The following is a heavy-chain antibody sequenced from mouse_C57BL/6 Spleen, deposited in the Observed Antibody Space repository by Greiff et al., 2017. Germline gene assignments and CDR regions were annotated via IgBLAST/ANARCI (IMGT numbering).Heavy chain of an antibody. CDR1: GYTFTDYE. CDR2: IDPETGGT. CDR3: TRRRGDYLAWFAY. J-gene: IGHJ3*01. Sequence: QVQLKQSGAELVRPGASVTLSCKASGYTFTDYEMHWVKQTPVHGLEWIGAIDPETGGTAYNQKFKGKAILTADKSSSTAYMELRSLTSEDSAVYYCTRRRGDYLAWFAYWGQGTLVTVSA. D-gene: IGHD2-4*01. V-gene: IGHV1-15*01.